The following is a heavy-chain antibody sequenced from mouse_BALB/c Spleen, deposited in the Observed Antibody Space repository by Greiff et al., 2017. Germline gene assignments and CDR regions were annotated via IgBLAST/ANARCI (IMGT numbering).Heavy chain of an antibody. Sequence: VKLQESGAELAKPGASVKMSCKASGYTFTSYWMHWVKQRPGQGLEWIGYINPSTGYTEYNQKFKDKATLTADKSSSTAYMQLSSLTSEDSAVYYCARSRTARTFDYWGQGTTLTVSS. V-gene: IGHV1-7*01. CDR2: INPSTGYT. J-gene: IGHJ2*01. CDR3: ARSRTARTFDY. CDR1: GYTFTSYW. D-gene: IGHD3-2*01.